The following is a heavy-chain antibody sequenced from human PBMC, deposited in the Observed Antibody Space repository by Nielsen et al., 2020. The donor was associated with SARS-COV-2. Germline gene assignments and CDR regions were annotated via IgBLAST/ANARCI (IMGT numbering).Heavy chain of an antibody. CDR1: GFTISNYD. J-gene: IGHJ5*02. Sequence: GSLRLSCAAYGFTISNYDMHWVRQAAGKGLEWVSSIGAAGDTFYAGSVRGRFTISREDVENSLHLQMNSLRAGDMAVYYCTRGVGGWFDPWGQGTLVTVSS. CDR3: TRGVGGWFDP. D-gene: IGHD3-10*01. CDR2: IGAAGDT. V-gene: IGHV3-13*01.